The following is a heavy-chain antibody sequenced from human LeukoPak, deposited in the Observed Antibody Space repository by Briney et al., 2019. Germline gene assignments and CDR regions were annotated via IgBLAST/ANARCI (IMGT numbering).Heavy chain of an antibody. V-gene: IGHV1-8*03. CDR3: ARAVPGSLSY. Sequence: ASVTVSFTSSGYTFTIYDINWVRHATGQGLEWMGWMNPNSGNTGYAQKFQGRVTITRNTSISTAYMELSSLRSEATAVYYCARAVPGSLSYWGEGTLVTVSS. J-gene: IGHJ4*02. CDR1: GYTFTIYD. D-gene: IGHD3-10*01. CDR2: MNPNSGNT.